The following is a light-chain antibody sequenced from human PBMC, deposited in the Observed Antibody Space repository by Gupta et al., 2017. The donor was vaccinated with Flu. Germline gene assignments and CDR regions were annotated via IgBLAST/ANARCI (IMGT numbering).Light chain of an antibody. J-gene: IGKJ4*01. CDR1: QSLLHSNGYNY. Sequence: DIVMTQSPLSLPVTPGGQASISCRSSQSLLHSNGYNYLDWYLQKPGQSPQLLIYLGSNRASGVPDRFSGSGSGTDFTLKISRVEAEDVGVYYCMQALQTPLLTFGGGTKVEIK. CDR2: LGS. V-gene: IGKV2-28*01. CDR3: MQALQTPLLT.